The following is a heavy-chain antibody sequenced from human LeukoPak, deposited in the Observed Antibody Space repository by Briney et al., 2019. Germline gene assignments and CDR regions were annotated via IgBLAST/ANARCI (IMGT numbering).Heavy chain of an antibody. CDR3: ARRRYYDGSGYLE. D-gene: IGHD3-22*01. J-gene: IGHJ1*01. V-gene: IGHV4-39*01. CDR2: IYYSGST. CDR1: GDSVSRSDSY. Sequence: SETLSLTCSVSGDSVSRSDSYWDLLRQPPGKRLEWIGTIYYSGSTYYSPSLKSRVTMSVDPSNHQFSLNLRSVTAADTALYFCARRRYYDGSGYLEWGQGTLLSVPS.